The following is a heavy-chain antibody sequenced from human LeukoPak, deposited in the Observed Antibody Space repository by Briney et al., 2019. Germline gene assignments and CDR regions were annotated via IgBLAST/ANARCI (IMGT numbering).Heavy chain of an antibody. CDR3: ATADWESFYFDS. J-gene: IGHJ4*02. CDR2: TSYSEGT. D-gene: IGHD1-26*01. CDR1: GGSFSRGGYY. V-gene: IGHV4-31*03. Sequence: SETLSLTCTVSGGSFSRGGYYWNWLRQHPGKGLEWIGFTSYSEGTYYNPSLMSRITISVDRSQNQFSLKMRDVTAADTAVYFCATADWESFYFDSWGQGVLVAVSS.